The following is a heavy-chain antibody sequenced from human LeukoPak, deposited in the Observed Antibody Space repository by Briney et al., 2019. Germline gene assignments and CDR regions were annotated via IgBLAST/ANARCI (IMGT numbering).Heavy chain of an antibody. V-gene: IGHV3-30*03. J-gene: IGHJ4*02. Sequence: GRSLRLSCAASGFTFSNYGMHWVRQAPGKGLEWVAVISYDGSNKYYADSVKGRFTISRDNSKNTLYLQMNSLRAEDTAVYYCARRGYCSGGSCPKVYYFDYWGQGTLVTVSS. D-gene: IGHD2-15*01. CDR1: GFTFSNYG. CDR2: ISYDGSNK. CDR3: ARRGYCSGGSCPKVYYFDY.